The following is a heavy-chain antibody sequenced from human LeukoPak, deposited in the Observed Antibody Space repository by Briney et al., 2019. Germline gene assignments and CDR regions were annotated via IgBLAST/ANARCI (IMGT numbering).Heavy chain of an antibody. Sequence: GGSLRLSCAASGFTFSSYGMHWVRQAPGKGLEWVAVIWYDGSNKYYAESVKGRFTISRDNSKNTLYLQMNSLRAEDTAVYYCAREGEGYYDAFDIWGQGTMVTVSS. J-gene: IGHJ3*02. CDR1: GFTFSSYG. CDR2: IWYDGSNK. CDR3: AREGEGYYDAFDI. D-gene: IGHD3-16*01. V-gene: IGHV3-33*01.